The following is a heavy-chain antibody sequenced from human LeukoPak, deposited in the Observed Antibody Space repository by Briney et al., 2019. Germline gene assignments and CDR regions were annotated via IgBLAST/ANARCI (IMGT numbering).Heavy chain of an antibody. CDR2: ISSSSSYI. Sequence: PGGSLRLSCAVSGFTFSDYSMNWVRQAPGKGLEWVSSISSSSSYIYYADSVKGRFSISRDNAKNSLYLQMDGLRAEDTAVYYCVRSPLLMAHFDYWGQGTLVTVSS. D-gene: IGHD5-24*01. CDR3: VRSPLLMAHFDY. CDR1: GFTFSDYS. V-gene: IGHV3-21*01. J-gene: IGHJ4*02.